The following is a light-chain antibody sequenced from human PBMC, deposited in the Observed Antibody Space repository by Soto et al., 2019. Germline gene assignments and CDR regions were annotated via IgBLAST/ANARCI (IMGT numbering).Light chain of an antibody. J-gene: IGLJ3*02. V-gene: IGLV2-14*01. Sequence: QSVLTQPASVTGSPGQSITIACTGTTSDVGGYDRVSWFQQYPGTAPKLMIYEVTNRPSGVSDRFSGSKSVNTASLTISGIQPEDEADYYCSSYTIKNTWVFGGGTKLTVL. CDR1: TSDVGGYDR. CDR3: SSYTIKNTWV. CDR2: EVT.